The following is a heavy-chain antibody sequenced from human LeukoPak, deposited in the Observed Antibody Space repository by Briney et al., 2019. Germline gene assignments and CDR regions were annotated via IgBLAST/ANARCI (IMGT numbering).Heavy chain of an antibody. Sequence: SETLSLTCTASGCSISSHYWSWIRQPPGKGLEWIGYIYYRGSTNYNPSLKSRVTISVNTSKNQFSLKLSSVTAADTAVYYCARVWYDPLPNYMDVWGKGNTVTVSS. CDR2: IYYRGST. J-gene: IGHJ6*03. CDR1: GCSISSHY. D-gene: IGHD3-3*01. CDR3: ARVWYDPLPNYMDV. V-gene: IGHV4-59*11.